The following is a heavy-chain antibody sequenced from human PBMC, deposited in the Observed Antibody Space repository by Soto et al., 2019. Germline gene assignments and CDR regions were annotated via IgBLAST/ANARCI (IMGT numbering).Heavy chain of an antibody. CDR3: ARLDSGSYFDY. CDR1: GFTFSSYS. V-gene: IGHV3-21*01. J-gene: IGHJ4*02. CDR2: ITSSSSHL. D-gene: IGHD1-26*01. Sequence: EVQLVESGGGLVKPGGSLRLSCAASGFTFSSYSMNWVRRAPGKGLEWVSSITSSSSHLYYADSVKGRFTISRDNARNSLYLQMNSLRAEDTAVYYCARLDSGSYFDYWGQGTLVTVSS.